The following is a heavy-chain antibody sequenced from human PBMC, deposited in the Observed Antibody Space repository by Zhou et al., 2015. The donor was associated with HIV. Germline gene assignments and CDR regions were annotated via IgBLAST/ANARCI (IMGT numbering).Heavy chain of an antibody. Sequence: QVQLVESGGGLVKPGGSLRLSCAASGFTFSDYYMSWIRQAPGKGLEWVSYISSSGNTIYYADSVKGRFTISRDNAKNSLYLQMNSLRAEDTAVFYCAKLGTIIVVPAAMADYWGQGTLVTVSS. V-gene: IGHV3-11*01. CDR3: AKLGTIIVVPAAMADY. CDR2: ISSSGNTI. J-gene: IGHJ4*02. CDR1: GFTFSDYY. D-gene: IGHD2-2*01.